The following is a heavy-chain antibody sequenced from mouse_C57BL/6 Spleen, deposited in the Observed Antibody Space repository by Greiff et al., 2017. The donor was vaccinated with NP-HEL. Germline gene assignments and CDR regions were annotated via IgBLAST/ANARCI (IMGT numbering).Heavy chain of an antibody. J-gene: IGHJ1*03. V-gene: IGHV5-4*01. D-gene: IGHD2-12*01. Sequence: EVKLMESGGGLVKPGGSLKLSCAASGFTFSSYAMSWVRQTPEKRLEWVATISDGGSYTYYPDNVKGRFTISRDNAKNNLYLQMSHLKSEDTAMYYCARDHMGYSLWYFDVWGTGTTVTVSS. CDR2: ISDGGSYT. CDR3: ARDHMGYSLWYFDV. CDR1: GFTFSSYA.